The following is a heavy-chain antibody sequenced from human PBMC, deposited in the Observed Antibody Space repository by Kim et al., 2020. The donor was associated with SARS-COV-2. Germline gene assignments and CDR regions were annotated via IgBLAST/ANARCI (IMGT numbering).Heavy chain of an antibody. J-gene: IGHJ6*02. CDR1: GFTFGDYA. Sequence: GGSLRLSCTASGFTFGDYAMSWFRQAPGKGLEWVGFIRSKAYGGTTEYAASVKGRFTISRDDSKSIAYLQMNSLKTEDTAVYYCTREGGRITIFGVVYYGMDVWGQGTTVTVSS. CDR3: TREGGRITIFGVVYYGMDV. CDR2: IRSKAYGGTT. V-gene: IGHV3-49*03. D-gene: IGHD3-3*01.